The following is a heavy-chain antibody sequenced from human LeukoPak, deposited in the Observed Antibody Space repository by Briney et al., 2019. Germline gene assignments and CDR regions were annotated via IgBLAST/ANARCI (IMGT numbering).Heavy chain of an antibody. V-gene: IGHV3-21*01. CDR3: ASTGELAVAGQTLNWFDP. J-gene: IGHJ5*02. CDR2: ISSSSSYI. CDR1: GFTFSSYS. D-gene: IGHD6-19*01. Sequence: KSGGSLRLSCAASGFTFSSYSMNWVRQAPGKGLEWVSSISSSSSYIYYADSVKGRFTISRDNAKNSLYLQMNSLRAEDTAVYYCASTGELAVAGQTLNWFDPWGRGTLVTVSS.